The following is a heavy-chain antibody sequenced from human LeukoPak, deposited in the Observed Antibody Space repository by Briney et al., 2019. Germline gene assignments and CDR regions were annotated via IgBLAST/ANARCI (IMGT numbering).Heavy chain of an antibody. CDR2: IKSKTDGGTT. CDR3: TGGAIYCSSTSCYMSDYYYGMDV. Sequence: GGSLRLSCAASGFTFSNAWMSWVRQAPGKGLEWVGRIKSKTDGGTTDYAAPVKGRFTISRDDSKNTLYLQMNSLKTEDTAVYYCTGGAIYCSSTSCYMSDYYYGMDVWGQGTTVTVSS. D-gene: IGHD2-2*02. CDR1: GFTFSNAW. V-gene: IGHV3-15*01. J-gene: IGHJ6*02.